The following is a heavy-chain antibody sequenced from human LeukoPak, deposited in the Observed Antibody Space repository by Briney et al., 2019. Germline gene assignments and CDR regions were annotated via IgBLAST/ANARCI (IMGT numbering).Heavy chain of an antibody. V-gene: IGHV5-51*01. J-gene: IGHJ4*02. CDR2: IYPGDSDT. CDR1: GYSFTSYW. D-gene: IGHD2-2*02. Sequence: GESLKISCKGSGYSFTSYWIGWVRQMPGKGLEWMGIIYPGDSDTRYSPSFQGQVTISADKSISTAYLQWSSLKASDTAMYYCARHEGYCSSTSCYTGPGGRPQSHFDYWGQGTLVTVSS. CDR3: ARHEGYCSSTSCYTGPGGRPQSHFDY.